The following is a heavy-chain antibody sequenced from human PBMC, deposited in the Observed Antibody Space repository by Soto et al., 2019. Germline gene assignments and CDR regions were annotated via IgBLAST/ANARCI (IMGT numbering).Heavy chain of an antibody. V-gene: IGHV5-51*01. J-gene: IGHJ3*02. CDR2: IYPGDSDT. CDR1: GYSFTSYW. Sequence: PGESLKISCKGSGYSFTSYWIGWVRQMPGKGLEWMGTIYPGDSDTRNSPSFQGQVTISADKSISTAYLQWSSLKASDTAMYYCARRYSGSYNAFDIWGQGTMVTVSS. D-gene: IGHD1-26*01. CDR3: ARRYSGSYNAFDI.